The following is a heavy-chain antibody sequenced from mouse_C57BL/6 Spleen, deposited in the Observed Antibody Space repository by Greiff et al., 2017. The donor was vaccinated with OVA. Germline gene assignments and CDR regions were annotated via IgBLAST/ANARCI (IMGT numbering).Heavy chain of an antibody. V-gene: IGHV5-17*01. Sequence: DVKLVESGGGLVKPGGSLKLSCAASGFTFRDYGMHWVRQAPEKGLEWVAYISSGSSTIYYADTVKGRFTISRDNAKNTLFLQMTSLRSEDTAMYYCARNYGSFFDYWGQGTTLTVSS. D-gene: IGHD1-1*01. CDR3: ARNYGSFFDY. CDR1: GFTFRDYG. J-gene: IGHJ2*01. CDR2: ISSGSSTI.